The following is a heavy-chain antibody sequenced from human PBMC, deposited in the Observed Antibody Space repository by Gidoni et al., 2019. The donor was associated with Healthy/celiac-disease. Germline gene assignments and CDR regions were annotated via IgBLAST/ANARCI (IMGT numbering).Heavy chain of an antibody. CDR1: GGSISSYY. Sequence: QVQLQESGPGLVKPSETLSLTCTVSGGSISSYYWSWIRQPPGKGLEWIGYIYYSGSTNYNPSLKSRVTISVDTSKNQFSLKLSSVTAADTAVYYCARHWPYYYYGMDVWGQGTTVTVSS. V-gene: IGHV4-59*08. CDR2: IYYSGST. CDR3: ARHWPYYYYGMDV. J-gene: IGHJ6*02.